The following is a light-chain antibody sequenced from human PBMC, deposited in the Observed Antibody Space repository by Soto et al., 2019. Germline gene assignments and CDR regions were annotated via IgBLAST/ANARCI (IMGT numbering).Light chain of an antibody. CDR1: QSVSSSF. V-gene: IGKV3-20*01. J-gene: IGKJ4*01. CDR3: QQYGISPLT. Sequence: VLTQSPGTLSLSPGERATLSCRASQSVSSSFLAWYQQRPGQAPRLLIYATSNRATGIPDRFSGSGSGTDFTLTIRRLEPEDFVLYYCQQYGISPLTFGGGTKVEVK. CDR2: ATS.